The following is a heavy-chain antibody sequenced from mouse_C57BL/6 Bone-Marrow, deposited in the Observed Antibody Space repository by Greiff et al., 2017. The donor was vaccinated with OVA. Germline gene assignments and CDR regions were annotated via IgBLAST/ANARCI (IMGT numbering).Heavy chain of an antibody. D-gene: IGHD1-1*02. CDR2: IDPEDGET. V-gene: IGHV14-2*01. Sequence: EVQLQQSGAELVKPGASVKLSCTASGFNIKDYYMHWVKQRTEQGLEWIGRIDPEDGETKYAPNFQGKATITADTPSNTAYLQRSSLTSEDTAVYYCARDGDYVDYWGQGTTLTVSS. CDR1: GFNIKDYY. CDR3: ARDGDYVDY. J-gene: IGHJ2*01.